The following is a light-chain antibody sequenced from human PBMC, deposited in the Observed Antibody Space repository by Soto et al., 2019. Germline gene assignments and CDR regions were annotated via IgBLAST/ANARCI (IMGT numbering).Light chain of an antibody. Sequence: EIVMTQSPATLSVSPGERATLSCRASQSVSSNLAWYQQKPGQAPRLLIYGASTRATGIPARFSGSGSGTAFTLTISSLQSEDFAVYYCQQYNNWPPLLHRPLIFTFGPGTKVDIK. V-gene: IGKV3-15*01. CDR3: QQYNNWPPLLHRPLIFT. CDR1: QSVSSN. CDR2: GAS. J-gene: IGKJ3*01.